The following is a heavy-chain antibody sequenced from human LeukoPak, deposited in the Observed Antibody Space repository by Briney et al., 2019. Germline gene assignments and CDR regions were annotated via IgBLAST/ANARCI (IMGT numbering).Heavy chain of an antibody. D-gene: IGHD3-10*01. V-gene: IGHV3-30*02. CDR3: AKDHSNALLRFGEVIRKSRDGYFDY. J-gene: IGHJ4*02. CDR2: IRYDGSNK. CDR1: GFTFSSYG. Sequence: GGSLRLSCAASGFTFSSYGMHWVRQAPGKGVERVAFIRYDGSNKYYADSVKGRFTISRDKSKNTLYLQMNSLRAEDTAVYYCAKDHSNALLRFGEVIRKSRDGYFDYWGQGTLVTVSS.